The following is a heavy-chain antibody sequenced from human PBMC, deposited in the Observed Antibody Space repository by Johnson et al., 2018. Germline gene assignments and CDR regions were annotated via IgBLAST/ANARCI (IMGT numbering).Heavy chain of an antibody. CDR1: GGTFSSYA. CDR2: IIPIFGTA. CDR3: ARDLDTIFGVVTNYYYYGMDV. D-gene: IGHD3-3*01. J-gene: IGHJ6*02. Sequence: QVQLVESGAEVKKPGVSVKVSCNASGGTFSSYAISWVRQAPGQGLEWMGGIIPIFGTANYAQKFQGRVTITADESTSTAYMERSSLRSEDTAVYYCARDLDTIFGVVTNYYYYGMDVWGQGTTVTVSS. V-gene: IGHV1-69*01.